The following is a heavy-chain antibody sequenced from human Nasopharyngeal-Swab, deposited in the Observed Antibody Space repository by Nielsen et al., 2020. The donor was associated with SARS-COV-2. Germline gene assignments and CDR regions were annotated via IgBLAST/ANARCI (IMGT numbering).Heavy chain of an antibody. V-gene: IGHV4-39*02. CDR3: ARSSWFWDLDY. J-gene: IGHJ4*02. CDR1: GGSIRSSTFY. CDR2: IFHSGSA. D-gene: IGHD6-13*01. Sequence: SETLSLTCTVSGGSIRSSTFYWGWIRQPPGKGLEWIGSIFHSGSAYYTPSLQRRVTLSVDPSKNHFSLKLSSVTAADTAIYYCARSSWFWDLDYWGQGTLVPVSA.